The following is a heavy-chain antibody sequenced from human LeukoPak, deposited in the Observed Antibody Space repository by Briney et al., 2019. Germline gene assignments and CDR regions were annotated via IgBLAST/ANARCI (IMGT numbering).Heavy chain of an antibody. CDR3: ARDVLLVPRWFDP. J-gene: IGHJ5*02. V-gene: IGHV1-46*01. D-gene: IGHD6-13*01. CDR1: GYTFTSYY. CDR2: INPSGGST. Sequence: GASVKVSCKASGYTFTSYYMHWVRQAPGQGLEWMGIINPSGGSTSYAQKFQGRVTMTTDTSTSTAYMELRSLRSDDTAVYYCARDVLLVPRWFDPWGQGTLVTVSS.